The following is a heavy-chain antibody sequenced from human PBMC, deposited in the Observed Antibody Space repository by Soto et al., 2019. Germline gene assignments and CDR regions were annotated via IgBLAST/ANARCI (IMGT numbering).Heavy chain of an antibody. CDR1: GYSFTNYW. V-gene: IGHV5-51*01. D-gene: IGHD3-16*01. CDR3: ARFGGADLWYNWFDF. Sequence: PGESLKISCEASGYSFTNYWIFWVRQMPVKGLEFMGIIYPSYSDTRYSPSFQGHVTVSSYKSISTSYLQLISLRASDTAMYYCARFGGADLWYNWFDFWGQGTQVTVSS. CDR2: IYPSYSDT. J-gene: IGHJ5*01.